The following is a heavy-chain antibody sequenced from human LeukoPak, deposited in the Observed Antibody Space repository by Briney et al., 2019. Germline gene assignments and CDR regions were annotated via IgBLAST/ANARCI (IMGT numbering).Heavy chain of an antibody. CDR1: GGSISSYY. CDR3: ASGTTVTNFAY. V-gene: IGHV4-59*12. CDR2: IYYSGST. Sequence: SETLSLTCTVSGGSISSYYWSWIRQPPGKGLEWIGYIYYSGSTNYNPSLGSRVTISIDMSKNQFLLKLTSVTAADTAVYYCASGTTVTNFAYWGQGTLVTVSS. D-gene: IGHD4-17*01. J-gene: IGHJ4*02.